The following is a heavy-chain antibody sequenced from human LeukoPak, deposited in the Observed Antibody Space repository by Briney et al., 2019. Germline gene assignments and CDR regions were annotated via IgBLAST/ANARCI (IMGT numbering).Heavy chain of an antibody. CDR2: IYSSGST. CDR1: GGSISRSGYS. Sequence: SQTLSLTCAVSGGSISRSGYSWSWIRQPPGKGLDWIAYIYSSGSTNYNPSLKSRVTMSVDTSKNQFSLKVSSVTAADTAVYYCARVFDSGSQAYFYYMDVWGKGTTVTIFS. J-gene: IGHJ6*03. CDR3: ARVFDSGSQAYFYYMDV. V-gene: IGHV4-30-4*07. D-gene: IGHD3-10*01.